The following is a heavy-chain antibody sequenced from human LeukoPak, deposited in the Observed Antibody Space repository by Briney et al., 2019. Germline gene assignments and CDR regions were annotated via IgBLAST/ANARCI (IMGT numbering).Heavy chain of an antibody. J-gene: IGHJ4*02. D-gene: IGHD2-2*02. CDR3: ASNGVVPAGIPFHFDY. Sequence: GGSLRLSCAASGFTFSSYAMSWVRQAPGKGLEWVSAISGSGGSTYYADSVKGRFTISRDNSKNTLYLQMNSLRAEDTAVYYSASNGVVPAGIPFHFDYWGQGTLVTVSS. V-gene: IGHV3-23*01. CDR2: ISGSGGST. CDR1: GFTFSSYA.